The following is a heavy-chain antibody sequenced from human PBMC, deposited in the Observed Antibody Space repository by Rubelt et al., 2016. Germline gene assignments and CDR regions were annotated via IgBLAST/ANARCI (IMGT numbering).Heavy chain of an antibody. D-gene: IGHD3-22*01. J-gene: IGHJ6*02. V-gene: IGHV4-39*01. CDR1: GGSISGSSYY. CDR3: AIRYDSSGYYSLLYGMDV. CDR2: IFSSGST. Sequence: QQQLQESGPGLVKPSETLSLTCIVSGGSISGSSYYWGWLRQPPGKGLEWIASIFSSGSTSSSPSLKSRVTLYVDRSKIQFSLKMSSVTAADTAVYYRAIRYDSSGYYSLLYGMDVWGQGTTVTVSS.